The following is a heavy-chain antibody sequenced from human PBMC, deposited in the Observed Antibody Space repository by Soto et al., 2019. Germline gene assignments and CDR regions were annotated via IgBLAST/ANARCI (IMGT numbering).Heavy chain of an antibody. V-gene: IGHV4-59*08. CDR3: ARHNYGSGSTYFDY. D-gene: IGHD3-10*01. J-gene: IGHJ4*02. CDR1: GGSISSYY. CDR2: IYYSGST. Sequence: QVQLQESGPGLVKPSETLSLTCTVSGGSISSYYWSWIRQPPGKGLEWIGYIYYSGSTNYNPSLKSRATISVDTSKIQFSLKLNSMTAADTAVYYCARHNYGSGSTYFDYWGQGTLVTVSS.